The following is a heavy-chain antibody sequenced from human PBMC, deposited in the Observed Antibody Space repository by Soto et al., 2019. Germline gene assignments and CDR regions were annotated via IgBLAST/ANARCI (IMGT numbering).Heavy chain of an antibody. CDR2: IKQDGSEK. J-gene: IGHJ6*02. V-gene: IGHV3-7*05. CDR1: GFTFSSYW. CDR3: ARDFPLYYYYGMDV. Sequence: EVQLVESGGALVQPGGSLRLSCAASGFTFSSYWMSWVRQAPGKGLEWVANIKQDGSEKYYVDSVKGRFTISRDNAKNSLYLQMNSLRAEDTAVYYCARDFPLYYYYGMDVWGQGTTVTVSS.